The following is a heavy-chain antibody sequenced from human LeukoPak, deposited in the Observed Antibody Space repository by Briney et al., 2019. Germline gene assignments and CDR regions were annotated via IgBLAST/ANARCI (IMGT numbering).Heavy chain of an antibody. CDR2: INSDGSST. CDR3: ARDPTSGASCWFDY. CDR1: GFTFSSYW. J-gene: IGHJ4*02. D-gene: IGHD2-15*01. Sequence: GGSLRLSCAASGFTFSSYWMHWVRQAPGKGLVWVSRINSDGSSTGYADSVKGRFTISRDNAKNTLYLQMNSLRADDTAVYYCARDPTSGASCWFDYWGQGTLVTVSS. V-gene: IGHV3-74*01.